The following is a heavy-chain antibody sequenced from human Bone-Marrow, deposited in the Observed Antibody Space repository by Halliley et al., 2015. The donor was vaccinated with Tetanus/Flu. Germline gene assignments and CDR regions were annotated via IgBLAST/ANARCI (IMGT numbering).Heavy chain of an antibody. Sequence: SLRLSCTASGLTFGSFAMSWVRQAPGKGLEWVSAITGSGGSTLYAGSVKGRLTISRDNSKNTLFLQMNSLRAEGTAVYYCAKLKGMGGFQHYSMAVWGQGTTVSVSS. CDR2: ITGSGGST. D-gene: IGHD1-26*01. CDR3: AKLKGMGGFQHYSMAV. J-gene: IGHJ6*02. V-gene: IGHV3-23*01. CDR1: GLTFGSFA.